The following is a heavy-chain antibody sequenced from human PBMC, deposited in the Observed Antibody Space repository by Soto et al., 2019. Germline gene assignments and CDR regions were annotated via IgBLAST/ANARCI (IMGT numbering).Heavy chain of an antibody. V-gene: IGHV3-23*01. J-gene: IGHJ4*02. CDR2: ITATGDRT. CDR3: ATMNGYFEY. Sequence: WSLRLSCADSGFRFSSYSMSWVRQTPGKGLEWVAAITATGDRTYYADSVTGRFTISRDNSKKTHYLQMTSLRAEDTAMYYCATMNGYFEYWGQGTPVTVS. D-gene: IGHD3-22*01. CDR1: GFRFSSYS.